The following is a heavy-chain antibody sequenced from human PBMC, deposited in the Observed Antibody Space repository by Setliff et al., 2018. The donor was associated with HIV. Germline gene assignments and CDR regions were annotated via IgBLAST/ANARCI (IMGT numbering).Heavy chain of an antibody. D-gene: IGHD6-19*01. J-gene: IGHJ4*02. CDR2: IYNPGST. V-gene: IGHV4-4*09. Sequence: SETLSLTCNVSGGSITNFYWSWIRQPPGKGLEWIGYIYNPGSTNFNPSLQSRVSMSVDVSTNQFSLRLASVTAADTAVYYCASPASGGSSGQYHYWGQGTLVTVSS. CDR3: ASPASGGSSGQYHY. CDR1: GGSITNFY.